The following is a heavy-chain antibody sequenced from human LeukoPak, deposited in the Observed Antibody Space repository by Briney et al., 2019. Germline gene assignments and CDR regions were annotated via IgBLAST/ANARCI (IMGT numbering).Heavy chain of an antibody. CDR2: ISGRDDNT. CDR1: GFTFSSYG. CDR3: AKGRLPTDY. Sequence: GGSLRLSCTASGFTFSSYGMSWVRQAPGKGLEWVSAISGRDDNTYYADSVKGRFTTSRDNSKNTLFVQMNSLRAEDTAVYYCAKGRLPTDYWGQGTLVTVSS. V-gene: IGHV3-23*01. J-gene: IGHJ4*02.